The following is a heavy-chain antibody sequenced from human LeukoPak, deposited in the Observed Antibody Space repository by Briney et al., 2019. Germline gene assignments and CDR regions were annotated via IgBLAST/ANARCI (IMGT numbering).Heavy chain of an antibody. CDR1: GFTFSSYW. V-gene: IGHV3-74*01. D-gene: IGHD5-18*01. J-gene: IGHJ4*02. CDR2: INSDGSGT. Sequence: PGGSLRLSCAASGFTFSSYWMRWLRQAPGKGLVWVSRINSDGSGTSYADSVKGRFTISRDNAKNTLYLQMNGLRAEDTAVYYCARVDTEPGNFGYWGQGTLVTVSS. CDR3: ARVDTEPGNFGY.